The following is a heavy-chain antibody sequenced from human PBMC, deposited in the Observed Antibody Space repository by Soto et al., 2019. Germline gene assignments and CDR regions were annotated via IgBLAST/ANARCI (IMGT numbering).Heavy chain of an antibody. J-gene: IGHJ4*02. CDR2: IYYSGST. V-gene: IGHV4-59*01. D-gene: IGHD6-13*01. CDR1: GDSISSYY. CDR3: AGAYRRSSCMPYYLDS. Sequence: QVQLQESGPGLVKPSETLSLTCTDSGDSISSYYWSWIRQPPGKGLEWIGYIYYSGSTNYNPSLRSRVPISVNTSKNQCSLRLSSVTAADTAVYSCAGAYRRSSCMPYYLDSWGQGTLVTGSS.